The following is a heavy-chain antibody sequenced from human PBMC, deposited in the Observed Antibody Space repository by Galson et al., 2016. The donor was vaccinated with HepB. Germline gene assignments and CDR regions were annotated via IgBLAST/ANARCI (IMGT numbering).Heavy chain of an antibody. J-gene: IGHJ6*02. CDR2: VTHTGST. D-gene: IGHD3/OR15-3a*01. V-gene: IGHV4-34*01. Sequence: SETLFLTCAVYGGSFSDYYWTWIRQPPGKGLEWIAEVTHTGSTNYSPSLKSRVTISVDTAKNQFSLRLSSVTAADTAVYYCASSKAIVGLGLFYYAMDVWGQGTTVTVSS. CDR1: GGSFSDYY. CDR3: ASSKAIVGLGLFYYAMDV.